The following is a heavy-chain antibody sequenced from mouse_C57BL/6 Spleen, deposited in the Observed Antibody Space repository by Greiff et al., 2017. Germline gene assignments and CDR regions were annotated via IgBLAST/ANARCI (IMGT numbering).Heavy chain of an antibody. CDR2: IYPRSGNT. CDR3: AGDYEDAMDY. V-gene: IGHV1-81*01. D-gene: IGHD2-4*01. J-gene: IGHJ4*01. CDR1: GYTFTSYG. Sequence: VKLQESGAELARPGASVKLSCKASGYTFTSYGISWVKQSTGQGLEWIGEIYPRSGNTYYNEKFKGKATLTVDKSSSTAYMELRSLTSEDSAVYFGAGDYEDAMDYWGQGTSVTVSS.